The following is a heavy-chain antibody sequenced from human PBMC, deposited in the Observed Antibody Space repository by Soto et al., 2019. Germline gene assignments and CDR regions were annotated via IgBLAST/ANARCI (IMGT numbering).Heavy chain of an antibody. V-gene: IGHV1-18*01. D-gene: IGHD2-15*01. Sequence: QVQLVQSGAEVKKPGASVKVSCKASGYTFTSYGISWVRQAPGQGLEWMGWISAYNGNTNYAQKRQGRVAMTTDASTRTAYMGGRSLSSDATAVYYCARTRVPAAIGSCSGGSCKDAFDIWGQGTMVTVSS. CDR3: ARTRVPAAIGSCSGGSCKDAFDI. CDR2: ISAYNGNT. CDR1: GYTFTSYG. J-gene: IGHJ3*02.